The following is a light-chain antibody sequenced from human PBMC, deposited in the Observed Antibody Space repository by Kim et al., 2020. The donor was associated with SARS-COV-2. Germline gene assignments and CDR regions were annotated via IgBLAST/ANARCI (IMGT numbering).Light chain of an antibody. V-gene: IGLV6-57*03. CDR3: QSYDSSSVV. Sequence: PGTTVTISCTRNSGSIADYVQWYQQRPGSAPTTVIYENNLRPSGVPDRFSGSIDSSSNSASLTISGLKTEDEADYYCQSYDSSSVVFGGGTKLTVL. J-gene: IGLJ2*01. CDR1: SGSIADY. CDR2: ENN.